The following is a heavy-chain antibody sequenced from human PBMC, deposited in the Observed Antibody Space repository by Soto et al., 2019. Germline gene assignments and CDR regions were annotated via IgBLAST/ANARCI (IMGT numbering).Heavy chain of an antibody. CDR2: IFSNDEK. J-gene: IGHJ4*02. V-gene: IGHV2-26*01. Sequence: ETLSLTCTVSGGSVSSGSYYWSWIRQPPGKALEWLAHIFSNDEKSYSTSLKTRLTISKDTSKNQVVLTMTNMDPVDTATYYCARIRNTRGSGWYYFDYWGQGTLVTVSS. D-gene: IGHD6-19*01. CDR3: ARIRNTRGSGWYYFDY. CDR1: GGSVSSGSYY.